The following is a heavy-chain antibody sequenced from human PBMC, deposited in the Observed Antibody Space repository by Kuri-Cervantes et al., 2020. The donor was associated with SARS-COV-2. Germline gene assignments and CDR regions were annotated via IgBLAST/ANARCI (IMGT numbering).Heavy chain of an antibody. Sequence: SETLSLTCTVSGGSISSYYWSWIRQPPGKGLEWIGYIYYSGSTNYNPSLKSRVSMSVDTSKSQFSLNLASSSAADTAVYYCAKGARGDMDAFDIWGLGTMVTVSS. D-gene: IGHD2-15*01. V-gene: IGHV4-59*01. CDR2: IYYSGST. J-gene: IGHJ3*02. CDR1: GGSISSYY. CDR3: AKGARGDMDAFDI.